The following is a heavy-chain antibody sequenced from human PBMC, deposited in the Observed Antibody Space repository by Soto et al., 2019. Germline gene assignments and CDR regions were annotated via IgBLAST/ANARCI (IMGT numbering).Heavy chain of an antibody. D-gene: IGHD5-12*01. CDR2: IYTSGST. CDR3: ASKMVGYSGYDSFDY. V-gene: IGHV4-4*07. J-gene: IGHJ4*02. CDR1: GGSTSSYY. Sequence: SETLSLTCTVSGGSTSSYYWSWIRQPAGKGLEWIGRIYTSGSTNYNPSLKSRVTMSVDTSKNQFSLKLSSVTAADTAVYYCASKMVGYSGYDSFDYWGQGTLVTVSS.